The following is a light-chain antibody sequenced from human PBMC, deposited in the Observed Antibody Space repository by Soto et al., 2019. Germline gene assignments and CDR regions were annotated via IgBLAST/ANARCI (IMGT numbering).Light chain of an antibody. CDR3: QQYNNWPLT. CDR2: GAS. V-gene: IGKV3-15*01. J-gene: IGKJ4*01. Sequence: EIVVTQSPATLSVSPGERATLSCRASQNVNSNLAWYQQKLGQAPRLLIYGASTRATGIPARFSGSGSGTEFTLTISSLQSEDFAVYYCQQYNNWPLTFGGGTKVKIK. CDR1: QNVNSN.